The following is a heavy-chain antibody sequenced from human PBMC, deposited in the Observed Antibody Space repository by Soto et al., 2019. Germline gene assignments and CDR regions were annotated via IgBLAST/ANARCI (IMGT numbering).Heavy chain of an antibody. D-gene: IGHD2-8*01. CDR2: TSYDGSNK. V-gene: IGHV3-30-3*01. CDR1: GFTFSRYA. J-gene: IGHJ4*02. Sequence: GGSLRLSCAASGFTFSRYAMHWVRQAPGKGLEWVAVTSYDGSNKYYADSVKGRFTISRDNSKNTLYLQMNSLRDEDTAVYYCARSMVYAYTARSGALDYWGQGTLVTVSS. CDR3: ARSMVYAYTARSGALDY.